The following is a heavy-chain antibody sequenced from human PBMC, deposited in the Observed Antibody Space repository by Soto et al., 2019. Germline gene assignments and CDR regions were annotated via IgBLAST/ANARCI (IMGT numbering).Heavy chain of an antibody. D-gene: IGHD6-13*01. CDR3: ARRAGSNRFDY. CDR2: IHYTGST. J-gene: IGHJ4*02. V-gene: IGHV4-59*01. Sequence: PSETLSLTCTVSGGSISNNFWSWIRQSPGKGLEWIGYIHYTGSTNYNPSLKSRVTISVDTSKNQLSLRLSSVTAADTAVYYCARRAGSNRFDYWGQGALVTVSS. CDR1: GGSISNNF.